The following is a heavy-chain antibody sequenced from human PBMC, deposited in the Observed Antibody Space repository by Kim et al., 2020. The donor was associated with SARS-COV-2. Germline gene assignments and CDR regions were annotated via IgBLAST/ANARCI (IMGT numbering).Heavy chain of an antibody. V-gene: IGHV1-2*06. D-gene: IGHD3-9*01. CDR3: ARAPPKFDWLSPFDY. CDR2: INPNSGGT. Sequence: ASVKVSCKASGYTFTGYYMHWVRQAPGQGLEWMGRINPNSGGTNYAQKFQGRVTMTRDTSISTAYMELSRLRSDDTAVYYCARAPPKFDWLSPFDYWGQGTLVTVSS. J-gene: IGHJ4*02. CDR1: GYTFTGYY.